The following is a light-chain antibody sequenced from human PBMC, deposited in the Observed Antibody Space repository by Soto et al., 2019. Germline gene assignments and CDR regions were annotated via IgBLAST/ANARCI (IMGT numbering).Light chain of an antibody. V-gene: IGKV3-20*01. CDR1: QSVTNSF. Sequence: ENVLTQSPGILSLSPGERATLSCRASQSVTNSFFAWYQQKPGQAPRLLIYSISSRATGIPDRFSGSGSGTDFTLSISRLEPEDFVVYYCQQYSTLPHTVGQGTKL. J-gene: IGKJ2*01. CDR2: SIS. CDR3: QQYSTLPHT.